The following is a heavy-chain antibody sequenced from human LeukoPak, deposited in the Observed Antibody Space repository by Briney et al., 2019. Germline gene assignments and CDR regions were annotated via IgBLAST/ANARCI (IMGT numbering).Heavy chain of an antibody. Sequence: GGSLRLSCAASGFTFSGSPILWVRQASGKGLEWVCRIRSKADNYATAYAASVQGRCTISRDDSKNTAYLQLNSLKTEDTAVYYCTQSNYWGQGALVTVSS. CDR1: GFTFSGSP. V-gene: IGHV3-73*01. J-gene: IGHJ4*02. CDR3: TQSNY. CDR2: IRSKADNYAT.